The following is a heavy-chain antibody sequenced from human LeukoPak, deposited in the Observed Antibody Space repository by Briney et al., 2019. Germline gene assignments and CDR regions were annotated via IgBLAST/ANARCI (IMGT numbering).Heavy chain of an antibody. D-gene: IGHD6-13*01. CDR2: IFYSGSN. Sequence: TLSLICIVSGDPISIGGYYWSWIRQHPGKGLEWIGYIFYSGSNFLRPFLQSRATMSVDTSNNQFSLKLNSVTAADTAFYYCARTAAGKDHDFWGEGTVVPVSS. CDR3: ARTAAGKDHDF. V-gene: IGHV4-31*03. J-gene: IGHJ4*02. CDR1: GDPISIGGYY.